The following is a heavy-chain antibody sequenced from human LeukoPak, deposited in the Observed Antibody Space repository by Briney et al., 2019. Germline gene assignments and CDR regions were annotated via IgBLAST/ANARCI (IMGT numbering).Heavy chain of an antibody. CDR1: GGTFSSYA. V-gene: IGHV1-69*13. CDR2: MIPIFGTA. J-gene: IGHJ4*02. D-gene: IGHD3-16*01. CDR3: ARRGGYGAPKPYYFDY. Sequence: SVKLSCKSSGGTFSSYAISWVRQAPAQGLEWMGGMIPIFGTANYAQTFQDRLTITSEGPTSKAYMALSSLRSGATAVFYFARRGGYGAPKPYYFDYWGQGTLVTVSS.